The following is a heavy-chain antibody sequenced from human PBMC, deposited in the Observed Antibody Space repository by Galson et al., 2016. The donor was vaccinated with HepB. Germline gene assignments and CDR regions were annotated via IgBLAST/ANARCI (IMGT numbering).Heavy chain of an antibody. Sequence: SLRLSCAASGFTFNNYAMSWVRQAPGKGLEWVSAISGLGGATYYADSVKGRFTISRDNAHNTVSLQMNSLRSDDTAVYYCATCGYYDRTGHYHSALDFWGQGTLVTVSS. D-gene: IGHD3-22*01. V-gene: IGHV3-23*01. CDR1: GFTFNNYA. CDR3: ATCGYYDRTGHYHSALDF. J-gene: IGHJ4*02. CDR2: ISGLGGAT.